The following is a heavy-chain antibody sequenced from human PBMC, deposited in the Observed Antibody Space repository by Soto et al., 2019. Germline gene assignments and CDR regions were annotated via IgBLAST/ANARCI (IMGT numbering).Heavy chain of an antibody. Sequence: PSETLSLTCAVSGGSISSSNWWSWVRQPPGKGLEWIGEIYHSGSTNYNPSLKSRVTISVDKSKNQFSLKLSPVTAADTAVYYCARVREVPAADYYYYYGMDVWGQGTTVTVSS. V-gene: IGHV4-4*02. CDR2: IYHSGST. D-gene: IGHD2-2*01. J-gene: IGHJ6*02. CDR3: ARVREVPAADYYYYYGMDV. CDR1: GGSISSSNW.